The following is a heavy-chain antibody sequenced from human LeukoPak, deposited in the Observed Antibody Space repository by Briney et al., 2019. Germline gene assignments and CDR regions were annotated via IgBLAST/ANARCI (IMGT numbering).Heavy chain of an antibody. D-gene: IGHD6-19*01. CDR1: GYTFTGYY. Sequence: ASVKVSCKASGYTFTGYYMHWVRQAPGQGLEWMGWINPNSGGTNYAQKFQGRVTMTRDTSISTAYMELSRLRSDDTAVYYCARDREYSSGWYVDYWGQGTLVTVSS. J-gene: IGHJ4*02. CDR2: INPNSGGT. V-gene: IGHV1-2*02. CDR3: ARDREYSSGWYVDY.